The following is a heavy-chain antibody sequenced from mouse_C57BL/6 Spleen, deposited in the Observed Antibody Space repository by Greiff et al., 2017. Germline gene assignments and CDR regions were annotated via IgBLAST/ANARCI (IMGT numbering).Heavy chain of an antibody. D-gene: IGHD5-5*01. CDR3: ARAYLYYFDY. V-gene: IGHV1-85*01. CDR2: IYPRDGST. CDR1: GYTFTSYD. J-gene: IGHJ2*01. Sequence: VKLMESGPELVKPGASVKLSCKASGYTFTSYDINWVKQRPGQGLEWIGWIYPRDGSTKYNEKFKGQATLTVDTSSSTAYMQLHSLTSEDSAVCFFARAYLYYFDYWGQGTTVTVSS.